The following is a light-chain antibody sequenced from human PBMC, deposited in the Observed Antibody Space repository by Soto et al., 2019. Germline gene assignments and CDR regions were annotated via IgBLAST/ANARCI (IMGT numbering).Light chain of an antibody. CDR1: QSGSSS. CDR3: QQYNNWPTLT. Sequence: EIVMTQSPATMSVSPGDRATLSCRASQSGSSSLAWYQQIPGQAPRLLIYDASTRATGIPARFGGSGSGTEFPLTISSLQSEDFTVYYCQQYNNWPTLTFGGGTKVELK. CDR2: DAS. V-gene: IGKV3-15*01. J-gene: IGKJ4*01.